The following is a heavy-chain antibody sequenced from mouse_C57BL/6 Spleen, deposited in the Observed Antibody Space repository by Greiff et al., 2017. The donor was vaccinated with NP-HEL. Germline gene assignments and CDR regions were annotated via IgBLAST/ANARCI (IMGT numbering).Heavy chain of an antibody. D-gene: IGHD1-1*01. J-gene: IGHJ4*01. V-gene: IGHV1-82*01. CDR1: GYAFSSSW. CDR3: ARLYYGSSYDYAMDY. Sequence: VKLMESGPELVKPGASVKISCKASGYAFSSSWMNWVKQRPGKGLEWIGRIYPGDGDTNYNGKFKGKATLTADKSSSTAYMQLSSLTSEDSAVCFCARLYYGSSYDYAMDYWGQGTSVTVSS. CDR2: IYPGDGDT.